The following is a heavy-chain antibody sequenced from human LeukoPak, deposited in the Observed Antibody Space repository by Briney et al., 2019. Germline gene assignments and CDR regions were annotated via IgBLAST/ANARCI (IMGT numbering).Heavy chain of an antibody. CDR2: ISPDDMST. V-gene: IGHV3-74*01. D-gene: IGHD1-26*01. J-gene: IGHJ3*02. CDR1: GFTFSKYW. CDR3: LTIVETTIDAFDI. Sequence: GGSLRLSCAASGFTFSKYWLHWVRQAPGKGLVWVSRISPDDMSTSYADSVKGRFTISRDNAKKTLFLQMNSLRGEDTAVYYCLTIVETTIDAFDIWGQGTMVTVSS.